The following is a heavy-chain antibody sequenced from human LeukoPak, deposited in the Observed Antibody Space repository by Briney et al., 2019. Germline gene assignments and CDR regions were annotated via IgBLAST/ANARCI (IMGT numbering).Heavy chain of an antibody. D-gene: IGHD7-27*01. V-gene: IGHV3-23*01. Sequence: GSLRLSCAASGFTFSNHAMSWVCQAPGKGLEWVSTISGSGDSTYYADSVKGRFTISGDNSKNTLYLQMNSLRAEDTAVYYCARRGPNWGFFDYWGRGTLVTVSS. CDR2: ISGSGDST. CDR1: GFTFSNHA. CDR3: ARRGPNWGFFDY. J-gene: IGHJ4*02.